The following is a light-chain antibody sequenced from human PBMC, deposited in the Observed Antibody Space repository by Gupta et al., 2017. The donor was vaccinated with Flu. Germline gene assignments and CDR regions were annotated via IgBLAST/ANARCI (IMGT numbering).Light chain of an antibody. CDR2: EVS. J-gene: IGLJ3*02. V-gene: IGLV2-23*02. CDR3: CSYAGGITLWV. CDR1: SSDVGSYNL. Sequence: ITISCTGTSSDVGSYNLVSWYQQHPGKAPKLMIYEVSKRPSGISNSFSGSKSGNTASLTISGLQTEDEADYYCCSYAGGITLWVFGGGTKLTVL.